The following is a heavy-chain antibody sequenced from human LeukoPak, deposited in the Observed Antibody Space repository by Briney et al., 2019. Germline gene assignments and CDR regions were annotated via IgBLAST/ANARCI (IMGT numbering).Heavy chain of an antibody. CDR1: GFTVSSNY. CDR3: AKDSVSEWLPDAFDI. J-gene: IGHJ3*02. V-gene: IGHV3-53*01. CDR2: IYSGGST. Sequence: GGSLRLSCAASGFTVSSNYMSWVRQAPGKGLEWVSVIYSGGSTYYADSVKGRFTISRDNSKNTLYLQMSSLRAEDTAVYYCAKDSVSEWLPDAFDIWGQGTVVTVSS. D-gene: IGHD3-3*01.